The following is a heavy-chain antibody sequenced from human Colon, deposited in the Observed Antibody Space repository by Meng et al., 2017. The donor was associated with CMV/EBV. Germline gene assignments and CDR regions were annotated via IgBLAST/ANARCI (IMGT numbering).Heavy chain of an antibody. CDR3: AKQADFGVVDLYYCMDV. CDR2: ISWDGGSI. D-gene: IGHD3-3*01. CDR1: GFTFDDYG. Sequence: GESLKISCAASGFTFDDYGMHWVRQAPGKGLEWVSLISWDGGSIYYADSVKGRFTISRDNSKNSLYLEMNSLRAEDTALYYCAKQADFGVVDLYYCMDVWGQGTTVTVSS. V-gene: IGHV3-43D*03. J-gene: IGHJ6*02.